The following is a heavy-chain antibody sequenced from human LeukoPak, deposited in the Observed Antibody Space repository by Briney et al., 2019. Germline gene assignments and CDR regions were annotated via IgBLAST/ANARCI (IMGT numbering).Heavy chain of an antibody. CDR1: GFTFSDYY. CDR2: ISSSGSTI. CDR3: ARAPRIVGATTFYYYYMDV. J-gene: IGHJ6*03. Sequence: GGSLRLSCAASGFTFSDYYMSWIRQAPGKGLEWVSYISSSGSTIYYADSVKGRSTISRDNAKNSLYLQMNSLRAEDTAVYYCARAPRIVGATTFYYYYMDVWGKGTTVTVSS. D-gene: IGHD1-26*01. V-gene: IGHV3-11*04.